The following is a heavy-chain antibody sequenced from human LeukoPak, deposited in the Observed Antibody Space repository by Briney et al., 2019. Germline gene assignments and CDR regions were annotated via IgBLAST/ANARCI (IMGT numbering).Heavy chain of an antibody. CDR2: TYYRSKSRN. J-gene: IGHJ4*02. CDR3: ARGTGDSCKD. CDR1: GDSVSSNSAS. Sequence: SQTLSLTCAISGDSVSSNSASWNWVRQSPSRGLEWLGRTYYRSKSRNDYAVSVKSRITISPDTSKNQFSLQLTSVTPEDTAVYYCARGTGDSCKDWGLGTLVTVSS. D-gene: IGHD3-22*01. V-gene: IGHV6-1*01.